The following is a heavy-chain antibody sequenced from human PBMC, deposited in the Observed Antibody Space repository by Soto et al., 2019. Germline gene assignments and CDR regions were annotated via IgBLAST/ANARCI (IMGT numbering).Heavy chain of an antibody. V-gene: IGHV4-30-4*01. CDR3: ARGSITIFGVVSWDYYYGMDV. J-gene: IGHJ6*02. CDR2: IYYSGST. D-gene: IGHD3-3*01. CDR1: GGSISSGDYY. Sequence: PSETLSLTCTVSGGSISSGDYYWSWIRQPPXKGLEWIGYIYYSGSTYYNPSLKSRVTISVDTSKNQFSLKLSSVTAADTAVYYCARGSITIFGVVSWDYYYGMDVWGQGSTVTVSS.